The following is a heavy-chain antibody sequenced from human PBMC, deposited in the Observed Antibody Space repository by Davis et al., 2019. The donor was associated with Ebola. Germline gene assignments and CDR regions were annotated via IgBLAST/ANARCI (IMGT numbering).Heavy chain of an antibody. CDR3: SRGGVGPAAPNCQH. Sequence: ASVKVSCKASGYTFTSYGISWVRQAPGHVLEWMGWISAYYGNTNYAQKLQGRVTMTTDASPSTAYMELRSLTSDDTAVYYGSRGGVGPAAPNCQHWGQGTLVTVSS. CDR1: GYTFTSYG. V-gene: IGHV1-18*01. CDR2: ISAYYGNT. J-gene: IGHJ1*01. D-gene: IGHD2-2*01.